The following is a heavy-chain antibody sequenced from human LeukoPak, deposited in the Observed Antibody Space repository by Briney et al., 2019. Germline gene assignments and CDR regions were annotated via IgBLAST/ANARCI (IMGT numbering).Heavy chain of an antibody. CDR3: ATVFRSCDSSGYHGGYFDY. D-gene: IGHD3-22*01. V-gene: IGHV1-24*01. CDR1: GYTLTELS. CDR2: FDPEDGET. J-gene: IGHJ4*02. Sequence: ASVKVSCKVSGYTLTELSMHWVRQAPGKGLEWMGGFDPEDGETIYAQKFQGRVTMTEDTSTDTAYMELSSLRSEDTAAYYCATVFRSCDSSGYHGGYFDYWGQGTLVTVSS.